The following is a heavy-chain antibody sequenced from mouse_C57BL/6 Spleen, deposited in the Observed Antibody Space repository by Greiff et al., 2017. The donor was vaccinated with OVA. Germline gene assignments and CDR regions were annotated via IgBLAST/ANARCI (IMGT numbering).Heavy chain of an antibody. Sequence: EVKVEESGPGLVKPSQSLSLTCSVTGYSITSGYYWNWIRQFPGNKLEWMGYISYDGSNNYNPSLKNRISITRDTSTNQFFLKLNSVTTEDTATYYGARVPVVARGYYAMDYWGQGTSVTVSS. D-gene: IGHD1-1*01. CDR3: ARVPVVARGYYAMDY. J-gene: IGHJ4*01. CDR1: GYSITSGYY. CDR2: ISYDGSN. V-gene: IGHV3-6*01.